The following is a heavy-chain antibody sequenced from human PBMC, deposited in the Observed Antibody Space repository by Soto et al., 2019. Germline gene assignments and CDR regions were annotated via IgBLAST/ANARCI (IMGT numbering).Heavy chain of an antibody. J-gene: IGHJ4*02. CDR1: GFTFSSYA. CDR3: ARDKGIAAAGTFDY. Sequence: QVQLVESGGGVVQPGRSLRLSCAASGFTFSSYAMHWVRQAPGKGLEWVAVISYDGSNKYYADSVKGRFTISRDNSKNTRYLQMNSLRAEDTAVYYCARDKGIAAAGTFDYWGQGTLVTVSS. D-gene: IGHD6-13*01. CDR2: ISYDGSNK. V-gene: IGHV3-30-3*01.